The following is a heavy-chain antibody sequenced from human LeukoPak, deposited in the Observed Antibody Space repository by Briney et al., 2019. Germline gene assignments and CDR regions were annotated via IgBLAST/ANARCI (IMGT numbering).Heavy chain of an antibody. CDR2: MSYGGDI. CDR3: ARDWGSSGWYNWFDP. J-gene: IGHJ5*02. CDR1: GFTFSTYG. Sequence: PGRSLRLSCAASGFTFSTYGMHWVRQAPGKGLEWVAIMSYGGDIQYTDSVKGRFTISRDSSKNTLYLQMNSLRAEDTAIYYCARDWGSSGWYNWFDPWGQGTLVTVSS. V-gene: IGHV3-30*03. D-gene: IGHD6-19*01.